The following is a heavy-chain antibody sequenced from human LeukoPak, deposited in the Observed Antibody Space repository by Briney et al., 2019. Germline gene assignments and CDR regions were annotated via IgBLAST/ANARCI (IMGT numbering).Heavy chain of an antibody. J-gene: IGHJ5*01. CDR1: GGTLITHI. CDR3: AIAVGGNNIWFES. D-gene: IGHD6-19*01. Sequence: SVKVSCKASGGTLITHIISWVRQAPGQGLEWMGRIVPMIGIANYAQKFQGRVTITADISTRTAYLELNILRSEDTAIHYCAIAVGGNNIWFESWGQGTLVTVSS. CDR2: IVPMIGIA. V-gene: IGHV1-69*02.